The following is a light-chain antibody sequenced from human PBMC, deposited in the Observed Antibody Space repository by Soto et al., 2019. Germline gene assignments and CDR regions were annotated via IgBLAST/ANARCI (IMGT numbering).Light chain of an antibody. V-gene: IGKV3-15*01. CDR2: GSS. CDR3: QQYGSSPLT. J-gene: IGKJ5*01. Sequence: ETVMTQSPAVVSVSPGAGANLSCRASQSIRSALAWYQQKPGQAPRLLIYGSSNRANGVPARFSASGSGTEFTLTIGRLEPEDFAVYYCQQYGSSPLTFGQGTRLEI. CDR1: QSIRSA.